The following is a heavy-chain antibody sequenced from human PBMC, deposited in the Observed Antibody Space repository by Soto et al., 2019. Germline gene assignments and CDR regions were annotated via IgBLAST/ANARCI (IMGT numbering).Heavy chain of an antibody. CDR3: ARGLSVTLFDN. D-gene: IGHD4-17*01. CDR2: IYYSGST. Sequence: QVQLQESGPGLVKPSQTLSLTCTVSGGSISTGGYYWTWIRQHPGKGLEWIGYIYYSGSTYYNPSLKSRVTITVDTSKNQFSLKLSSVTAADTAVYYCARGLSVTLFDNWGQGTPVTVSS. J-gene: IGHJ4*02. CDR1: GGSISTGGYY. V-gene: IGHV4-31*03.